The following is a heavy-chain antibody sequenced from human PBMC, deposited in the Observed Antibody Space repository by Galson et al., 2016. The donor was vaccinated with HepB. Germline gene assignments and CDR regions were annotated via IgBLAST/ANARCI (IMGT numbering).Heavy chain of an antibody. Sequence: SLRLSCAASGFTFSNYVMSWVRQAPGKGLEWVAGITGSGSITYYADSVKGRFSISRDNSQNTLCLEMKSLGAEDMAVYFCAKDFGGMVADAFDIWGQGTMVTVSS. V-gene: IGHV3-23*01. CDR1: GFTFSNYV. J-gene: IGHJ3*02. D-gene: IGHD3-3*01. CDR2: ITGSGSIT. CDR3: AKDFGGMVADAFDI.